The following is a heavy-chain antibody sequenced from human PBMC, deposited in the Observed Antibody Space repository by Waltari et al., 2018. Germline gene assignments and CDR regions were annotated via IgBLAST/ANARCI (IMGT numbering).Heavy chain of an antibody. J-gene: IGHJ3*02. CDR3: AKDRSIVGAGDAFDI. V-gene: IGHV3-23*01. D-gene: IGHD1-26*01. CDR1: GFTFSSYA. CDR2: ISGRGGST. Sequence: EVQLLESGGGLVQPGGSLRLSCAASGFTFSSYARSWVRQAPGKGLEWVSAISGRGGSTYYADSVKGRFTISRDNSKNTLYLQMNSLRAEDTAVYYCAKDRSIVGAGDAFDIWGQGTMVTVSS.